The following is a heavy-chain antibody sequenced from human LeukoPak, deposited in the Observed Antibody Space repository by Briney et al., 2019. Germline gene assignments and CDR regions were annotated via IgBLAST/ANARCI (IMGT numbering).Heavy chain of an antibody. Sequence: SETLSLTCAVYGGSLNGYYWSWIRQPPGKGLEWIGYIYHSGSTYYNPSLKSRVTISVDRSKNQFSLKLSSVTAADTAVYYCARGTVYCSGGSCLNWFDPWGQGTLVTVSS. V-gene: IGHV4-34*01. J-gene: IGHJ5*02. CDR2: IYHSGST. D-gene: IGHD2-15*01. CDR1: GGSLNGYY. CDR3: ARGTVYCSGGSCLNWFDP.